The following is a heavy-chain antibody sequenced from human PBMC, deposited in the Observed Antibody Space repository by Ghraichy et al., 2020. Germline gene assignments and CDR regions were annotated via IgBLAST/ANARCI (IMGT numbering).Heavy chain of an antibody. D-gene: IGHD3-3*01. Sequence: SVKVSCKASGGTFSSYAISWVRQAPGQGLEWMGGIIPIFGTANYAQKFQGRVTITADKSTSTAYMELSSLRSEDTAVYYCARTRVTIFGVVISRRGMDVWGQGTTVTVSS. CDR2: IIPIFGTA. CDR1: GGTFSSYA. V-gene: IGHV1-69*06. CDR3: ARTRVTIFGVVISRRGMDV. J-gene: IGHJ6*02.